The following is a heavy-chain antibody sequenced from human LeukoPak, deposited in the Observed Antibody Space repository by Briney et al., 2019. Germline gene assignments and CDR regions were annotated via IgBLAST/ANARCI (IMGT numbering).Heavy chain of an antibody. Sequence: PSETLSLTCAVYGGSFSTYFWTWIRQPPGKGPEWIGEINYSGSTNYNSSLKSRVTLSVDTSKNQFSLKLSSVTAADTAVYYCARDFLGGPPPQEYYYYGMDVWGQGTTVTVSS. V-gene: IGHV4-34*01. CDR1: GGSFSTYF. CDR2: INYSGST. D-gene: IGHD3-3*01. CDR3: ARDFLGGPPPQEYYYYGMDV. J-gene: IGHJ6*02.